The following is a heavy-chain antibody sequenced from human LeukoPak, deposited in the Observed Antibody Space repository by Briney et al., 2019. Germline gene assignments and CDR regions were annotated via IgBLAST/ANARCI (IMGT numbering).Heavy chain of an antibody. CDR2: IYHSGST. CDR1: GYSISSGYY. J-gene: IGHJ4*02. CDR3: ARDFDDSSGYFEHYFDY. Sequence: SETLSLTCTVSGYSISSGYYWGWIRQPPGKGLEWIGSIYHSGSTYYNPSLKSRVTISVDTSKNQFSLKLSSVTAADTAVYYCARDFDDSSGYFEHYFDYWGQGTLVTVSS. V-gene: IGHV4-38-2*02. D-gene: IGHD3-22*01.